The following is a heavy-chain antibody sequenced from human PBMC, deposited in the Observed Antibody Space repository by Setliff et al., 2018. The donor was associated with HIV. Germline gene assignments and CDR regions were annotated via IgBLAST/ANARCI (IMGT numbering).Heavy chain of an antibody. CDR2: INHSGST. CDR3: ARGNWYDSGALPHDY. J-gene: IGHJ4*02. D-gene: IGHD3-22*01. V-gene: IGHV4-34*01. Sequence: SETLSLTCAVDGGSFTNDYWSWIRQPPGKGLGWSGEINHSGSTNYNPSPTGRVTMSVDKSKNQFSLNLTSVTAADTAMYYCARGNWYDSGALPHDYWGQGTLVTVSS. CDR1: GGSFTNDY.